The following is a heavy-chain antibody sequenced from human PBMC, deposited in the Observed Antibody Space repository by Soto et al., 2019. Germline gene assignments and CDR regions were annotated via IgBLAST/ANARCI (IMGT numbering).Heavy chain of an antibody. V-gene: IGHV3-23*01. D-gene: IGHD3-9*01. CDR1: GFTFSSYA. CDR3: AKDYRDFDWLLHHNWFDP. J-gene: IGHJ5*02. Sequence: HLGGSLRLSCAASGFTFSSYAMSWVRQAPGKGLEWVSAISGSGGSTYYADSVKGRFTISRDNSKNTLYLQMNSLRAEDTAVYYCAKDYRDFDWLLHHNWFDPRGQGTLVTVSS. CDR2: ISGSGGST.